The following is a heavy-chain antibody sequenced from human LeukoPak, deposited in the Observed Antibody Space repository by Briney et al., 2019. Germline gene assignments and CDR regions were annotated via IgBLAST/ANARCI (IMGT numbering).Heavy chain of an antibody. CDR2: IYYGGST. Sequence: SETLSLTCTVSGGSISSGGYYWSWIRQPPGKGLEWIGSIYYGGSTYYNPSLKSRVTMSVDTSKNQFSLNLSSLIAADTAVYYCARGVTVTTTSYNWFDPWGQGTLVTVSS. CDR1: GGSISSGGYY. J-gene: IGHJ5*02. D-gene: IGHD4-17*01. CDR3: ARGVTVTTTSYNWFDP. V-gene: IGHV4-39*07.